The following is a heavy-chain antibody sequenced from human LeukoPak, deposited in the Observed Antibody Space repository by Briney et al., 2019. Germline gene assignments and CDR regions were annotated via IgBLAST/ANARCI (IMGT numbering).Heavy chain of an antibody. D-gene: IGHD3-10*01. J-gene: IGHJ5*02. Sequence: ASVKVSCKTSGYAFTSYYIHWVRQAPGQGLQWLGRLNTKTGETNYAQQLQGRVKMSRDTSKNIAYMELSSLRSDDTAVYYCASERNTMVRGVIYNWFDPWGQGTLVTVSS. CDR1: GYAFTSYY. V-gene: IGHV1-2*02. CDR2: LNTKTGET. CDR3: ASERNTMVRGVIYNWFDP.